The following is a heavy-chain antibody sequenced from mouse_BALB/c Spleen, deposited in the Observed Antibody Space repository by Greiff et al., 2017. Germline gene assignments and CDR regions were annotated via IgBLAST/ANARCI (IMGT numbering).Heavy chain of an antibody. CDR2: IDPSDSYT. J-gene: IGHJ3*01. CDR1: GYTFTSYW. V-gene: IGHV1-69*02. D-gene: IGHD2-2*01. CDR3: ARVGYGYLAY. Sequence: QVQLQQPGAELVKPGASVKLSCKASGYTFTSYWMHWVKQRPGQGLEWIGEIDPSDSYTNYNQKFKGKATLTVDKSSSTAYMQLSSLTSEDSAVYYCARVGYGYLAYWGQGTLVTVSA.